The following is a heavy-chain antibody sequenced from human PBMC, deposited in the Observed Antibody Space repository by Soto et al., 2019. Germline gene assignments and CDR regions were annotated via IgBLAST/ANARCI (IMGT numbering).Heavy chain of an antibody. CDR1: GDSISSSSYY. CDR2: IYYSGST. J-gene: IGHJ6*02. Sequence: SETLSLTCTVSGDSISSSSYYWGWIRQPPGKGLEWIGSIYYSGSTYYNPSLKSRVTISVDTSKNQFSLKLSSVTAADTAVYYCARHQEGGGGYSRPPYYYGMDVWGQGTTVTVSS. D-gene: IGHD6-19*01. CDR3: ARHQEGGGGYSRPPYYYGMDV. V-gene: IGHV4-39*01.